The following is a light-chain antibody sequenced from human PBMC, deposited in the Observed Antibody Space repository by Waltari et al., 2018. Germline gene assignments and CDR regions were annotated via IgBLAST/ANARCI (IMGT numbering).Light chain of an antibody. J-gene: IGKJ2*01. CDR1: QSVLSSSNHKNY. V-gene: IGKV4-1*01. CDR2: WAS. CDR3: QQCYTFPYT. Sequence: DIVLTQSPDSLAVSLGERATINCKSIQSVLSSSNHKNYLGWYQHTPGQPPKLLITWASTRESGVPDRFSGSGSGTDFTLTISSLQAEDVAVYFCQQCYTFPYTFGQGTKLEIK.